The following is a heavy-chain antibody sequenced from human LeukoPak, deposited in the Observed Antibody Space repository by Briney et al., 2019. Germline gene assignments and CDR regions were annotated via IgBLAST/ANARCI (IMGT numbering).Heavy chain of an antibody. D-gene: IGHD2-15*01. Sequence: SVKVSCKASGGTFSSYAISWVRQAPGQGLEWVGRVIPILGTANYAQRFQGRVTIIADKSTRIVYMELSSLTPEDTAMYYCARDGWMDVWGQGTTVTVSS. CDR3: ARDGWMDV. V-gene: IGHV1-69*04. CDR2: VIPILGTA. J-gene: IGHJ6*02. CDR1: GGTFSSYA.